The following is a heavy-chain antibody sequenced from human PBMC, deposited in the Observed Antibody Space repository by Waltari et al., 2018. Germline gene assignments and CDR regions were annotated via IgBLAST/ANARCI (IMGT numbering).Heavy chain of an antibody. CDR2: ISSSGVTT. D-gene: IGHD2-8*02. J-gene: IGHJ4*02. CDR3: AKQGTGDHYYFEY. V-gene: IGHV3-23*01. Sequence: EVQLLESGGGLVQPGGSLRLSCAVSGFTFSSIVMRWFGQAPGKGLEWVSSISSSGVTTYYADSVKGRLTISRDNPQNSLFLQMNSLRAEDTAVYYCAKQGTGDHYYFEYWGQGAQVTVSS. CDR1: GFTFSSIV.